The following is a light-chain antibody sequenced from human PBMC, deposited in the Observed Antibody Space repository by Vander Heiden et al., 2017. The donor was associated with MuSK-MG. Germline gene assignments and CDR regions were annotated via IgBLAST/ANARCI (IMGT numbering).Light chain of an antibody. J-gene: IGKJ2*01. V-gene: IGKV2-28*01. CDR1: QSLLHSNGYNY. CDR3: MQALQTPT. CDR2: LGS. Sequence: IVMTQSPLSLPVTPGEPASISCRSSQSLLHSNGYNYLDWYLQKPGQSPHLLIYLGSNRASGVPDRFSGSGSGTDFTLTISRVEAEDVGVYYCMQALQTPTFGQGTKLEIK.